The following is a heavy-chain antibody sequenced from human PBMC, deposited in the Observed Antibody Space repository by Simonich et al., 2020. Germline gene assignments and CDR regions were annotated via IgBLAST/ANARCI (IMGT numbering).Heavy chain of an antibody. Sequence: QVQLVESGGGVVQPGRSLRLSCAASGFTFSSYAMHWVRQAPGKGLEWGAVRSYDGSNKYYADSVKGRFTISRDNSKNTLYLQMNSLRAEDTAVYYCAREGLLLDAFDIWGQGTMVTVSS. CDR3: AREGLLLDAFDI. D-gene: IGHD2-15*01. J-gene: IGHJ3*02. V-gene: IGHV3-30*07. CDR1: GFTFSSYA. CDR2: RSYDGSNK.